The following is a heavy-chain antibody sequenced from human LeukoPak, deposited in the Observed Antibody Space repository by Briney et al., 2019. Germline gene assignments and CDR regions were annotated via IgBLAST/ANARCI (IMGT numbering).Heavy chain of an antibody. CDR2: ISSSSSYI. CDR1: GFTFSSYS. D-gene: IGHD6-19*01. J-gene: IGHJ4*02. V-gene: IGHV3-21*01. Sequence: GGSLRLSCAASGFTFSSYSMNWVRQAPGKGLEWVSPISSSSSYIYYADSVKGRFTISRDNAKNSLYLQMNSLRAEDTAVYYRARESHLEAVAGPHFDYWGQGTLVTVSS. CDR3: ARESHLEAVAGPHFDY.